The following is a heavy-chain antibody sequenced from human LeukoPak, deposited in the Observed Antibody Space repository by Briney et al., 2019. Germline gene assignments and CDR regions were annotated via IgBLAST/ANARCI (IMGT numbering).Heavy chain of an antibody. J-gene: IGHJ4*02. V-gene: IGHV4-59*01. CDR3: ARDQDGYSSSSGCFDY. D-gene: IGHD6-6*01. CDR1: GGSISSYY. Sequence: SETLSLTCTVSGGSISSYYWSWIRQPPGKGLEWIGYIYYSGSTNYNPSLKSRVTISVDTSKNQFSLKLSSVTAADTAVYYCARDQDGYSSSSGCFDYWGQGTLVTVSS. CDR2: IYYSGST.